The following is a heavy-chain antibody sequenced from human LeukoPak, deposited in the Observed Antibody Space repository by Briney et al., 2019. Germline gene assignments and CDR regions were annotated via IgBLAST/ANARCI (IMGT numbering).Heavy chain of an antibody. CDR2: ISSSSSTI. CDR3: ARDPKGYSSSWYWDY. CDR1: GFTFSSYS. V-gene: IGHV3-48*04. J-gene: IGHJ4*02. Sequence: GGSLRLSCAASGFTFSSYSMNWVRQAPGKGLEWVSYISSSSSTIYYADSVKGRFTISRDNAKNSLYLQMNSLRAEDTAVYYCARDPKGYSSSWYWDYWGQGTLVTVSS. D-gene: IGHD6-13*01.